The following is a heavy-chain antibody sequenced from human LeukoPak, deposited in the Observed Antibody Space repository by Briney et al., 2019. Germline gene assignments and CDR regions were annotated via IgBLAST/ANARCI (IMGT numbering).Heavy chain of an antibody. Sequence: PGGSLRLSCAASGFTFTNSAMSWVRQAPGKGLEWVSEISGSGGSTYYADSVKGRFTISRDNSKNTLYLQMNSLRAEDTAVHYCAKDFSSGRYYFDYWGQGTLVTVSS. D-gene: IGHD6-19*01. V-gene: IGHV3-23*01. J-gene: IGHJ4*02. CDR1: GFTFTNSA. CDR3: AKDFSSGRYYFDY. CDR2: ISGSGGST.